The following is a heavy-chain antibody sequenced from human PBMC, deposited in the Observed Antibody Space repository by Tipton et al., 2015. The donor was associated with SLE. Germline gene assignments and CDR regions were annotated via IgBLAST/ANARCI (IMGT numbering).Heavy chain of an antibody. CDR1: GGSISSSSYY. D-gene: IGHD6-19*01. CDR2: IYYSGGT. J-gene: IGHJ6*02. V-gene: IGHV4-39*01. Sequence: LRLSCTVSGGSISSSSYYWGWIRQPPGKGLEWIGSIYYSGGTYYNPSLKSRVTISVDTSKNQFSLRLSSVTAADTAVYYCAGGQWLVSYYYYYYGMDVWGQGTTVTVSS. CDR3: AGGQWLVSYYYYYYGMDV.